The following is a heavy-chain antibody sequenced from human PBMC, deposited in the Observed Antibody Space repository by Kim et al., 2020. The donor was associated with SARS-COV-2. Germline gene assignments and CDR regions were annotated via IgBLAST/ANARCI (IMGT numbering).Heavy chain of an antibody. J-gene: IGHJ4*02. Sequence: AQKFQSRVTMTRDTSTSTVYMELSSLRSEDTAVYYCARERTTVTHIIDYWGQGTLVTVSS. D-gene: IGHD4-17*01. V-gene: IGHV1-46*01. CDR3: ARERTTVTHIIDY.